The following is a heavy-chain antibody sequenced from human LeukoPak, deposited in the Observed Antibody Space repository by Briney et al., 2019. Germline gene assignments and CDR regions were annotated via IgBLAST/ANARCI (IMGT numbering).Heavy chain of an antibody. CDR2: ISYDGSNK. J-gene: IGHJ4*02. CDR1: GFTFSSYS. Sequence: GGSLRLSCVASGFTFSSYSMHWVRQAPGKGLEWVAVISYDGSNKYYADSVKGRFTISRDNSKNTLYLQMNSLRAEDTAVYYCAKGNYYDSSGYPVYFDYWGQGTLVTVSS. D-gene: IGHD3-22*01. CDR3: AKGNYYDSSGYPVYFDY. V-gene: IGHV3-30-3*01.